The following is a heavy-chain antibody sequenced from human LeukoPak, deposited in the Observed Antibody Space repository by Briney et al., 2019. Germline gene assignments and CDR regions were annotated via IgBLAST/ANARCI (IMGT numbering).Heavy chain of an antibody. Sequence: PSETLSLTCTVSGGSISSTNYYWGWIRQPPEKGLEWIGSIYYSGSTYYNPSLKSRVTISVDTSKNQFSLKLTSVTAADTAVYYCASGGLTIAMDVWGKGTTVTISS. CDR1: GGSISSTNYY. CDR3: ASGGLTIAMDV. CDR2: IYYSGST. V-gene: IGHV4-39*07. J-gene: IGHJ6*04. D-gene: IGHD3-16*01.